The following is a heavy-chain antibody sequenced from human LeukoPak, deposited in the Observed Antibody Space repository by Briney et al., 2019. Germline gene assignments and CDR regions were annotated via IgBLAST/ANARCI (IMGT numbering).Heavy chain of an antibody. CDR1: GYSFTSYW. Sequence: GESLKISCKGSGYSFTSYWIGWVRQMPGKGLEWMGIIYPGDSDTRYSPSFQGQVTISADKSISTAYLQWSSLKASDTAMYYCARGYCSGGSCSRYYYYYGMDVWCQGTTVTVSS. V-gene: IGHV5-51*01. CDR3: ARGYCSGGSCSRYYYYYGMDV. CDR2: IYPGDSDT. D-gene: IGHD2-15*01. J-gene: IGHJ6*02.